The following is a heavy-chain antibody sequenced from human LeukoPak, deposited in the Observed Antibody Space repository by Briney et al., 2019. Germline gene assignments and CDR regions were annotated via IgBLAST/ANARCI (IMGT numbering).Heavy chain of an antibody. CDR1: GFTVSSNY. Sequence: GGSLILSCAASGFTVSSNYMSWVRQAPGKGLEWVSVIYSGGSTYYADSVKGRFTISRDNSKNTLYLQMNSLRAEDTAVYYCARARGYSYDYFDYWGQGTLVTVSS. J-gene: IGHJ4*02. V-gene: IGHV3-53*01. D-gene: IGHD5-18*01. CDR3: ARARGYSYDYFDY. CDR2: IYSGGST.